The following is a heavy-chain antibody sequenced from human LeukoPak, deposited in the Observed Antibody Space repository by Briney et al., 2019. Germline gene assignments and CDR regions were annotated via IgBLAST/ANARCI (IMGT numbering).Heavy chain of an antibody. V-gene: IGHV3-30*01. CDR1: GFTFSSYA. D-gene: IGHD1-26*01. CDR3: ARDRTGSYFTAEYFQH. J-gene: IGHJ1*01. CDR2: ISYDGSNK. Sequence: GSLRLSCAASGFTFSSYAMHWVRQAPGKGLEGVAVISYDGSNKYYADSVKGRFTISRDNSKNTLYLQMNSLRAEDTAVYYCARDRTGSYFTAEYFQHWGQGTLVTVSS.